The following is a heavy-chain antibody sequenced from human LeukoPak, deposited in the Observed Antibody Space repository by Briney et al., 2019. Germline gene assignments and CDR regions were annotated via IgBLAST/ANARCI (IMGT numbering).Heavy chain of an antibody. V-gene: IGHV3-15*01. D-gene: IGHD2-8*01. Sequence: KPGGSLRLSCAASGFTFSNAWMSWVRQAPGKGLEWVGRIKSKTDGGTTDYAAPAKGRFTISRDDSKNTLYLQMNSLKTEDTAVYYCTTLLSDIVLMVNSYYFDYWGQGTLVTVSS. J-gene: IGHJ4*02. CDR3: TTLLSDIVLMVNSYYFDY. CDR1: GFTFSNAW. CDR2: IKSKTDGGTT.